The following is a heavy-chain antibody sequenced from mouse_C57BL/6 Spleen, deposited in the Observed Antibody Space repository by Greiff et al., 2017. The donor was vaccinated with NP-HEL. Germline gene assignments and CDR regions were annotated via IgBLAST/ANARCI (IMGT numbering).Heavy chain of an antibody. CDR3: TRDRTTVVEGYFDY. Sequence: EVKLMESGEGLVKPGGSLKLSCAASGFTFSSYAMSWVRQTPEKRLEWVAYISSGGDYIYYADTVKGRFTISRDNARNTLYLQMSSLKSEDTAMYYCTRDRTTVVEGYFDYWGQGTTLTVSS. J-gene: IGHJ2*01. V-gene: IGHV5-9-1*02. CDR1: GFTFSSYA. CDR2: ISSGGDYI. D-gene: IGHD1-1*01.